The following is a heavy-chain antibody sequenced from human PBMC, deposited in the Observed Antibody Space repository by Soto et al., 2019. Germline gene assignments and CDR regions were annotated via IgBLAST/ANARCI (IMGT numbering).Heavy chain of an antibody. CDR1: GFTFSSYG. CDR3: AKDRIGSSLRRRFDYYYYGMDV. J-gene: IGHJ6*02. Sequence: GGSLRLSCAASGFTFSSYGMHWVRQAPGKGLEWVAVISYDGSNKYYADSVKGRFTISRDNSKNTLYLQMNSLRAEDTAVYYCAKDRIGSSLRRRFDYYYYGMDVWGQGTTVTVSS. V-gene: IGHV3-30*18. CDR2: ISYDGSNK. D-gene: IGHD1-26*01.